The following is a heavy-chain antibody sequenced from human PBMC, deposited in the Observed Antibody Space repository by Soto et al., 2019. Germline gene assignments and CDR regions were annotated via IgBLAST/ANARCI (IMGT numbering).Heavy chain of an antibody. CDR1: GYNFNTYC. D-gene: IGHD1-26*01. CDR3: ARHGVVGATTDAFDI. CDR2: IYPGDSDT. J-gene: IGHJ3*02. V-gene: IGHV5-51*01. Sequence: GESLKISCTGSGYNFNTYCVDWMRQMPGKGLEWMGIIYPGDSDTRYSPSFQGQVTISADKSISTAYLQWSSLKASDTAMYYCARHGVVGATTDAFDIWGQGTMVTVS.